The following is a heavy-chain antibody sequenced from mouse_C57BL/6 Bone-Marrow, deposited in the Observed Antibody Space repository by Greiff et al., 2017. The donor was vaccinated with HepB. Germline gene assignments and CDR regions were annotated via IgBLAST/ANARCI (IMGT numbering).Heavy chain of an antibody. CDR3: ASEGGMGYDYDVDYAMDY. D-gene: IGHD2-4*01. V-gene: IGHV14-3*01. J-gene: IGHJ4*01. CDR1: GFNIKNTY. Sequence: EVKLVESVAELVRPGASVKLSCTASGFNIKNTYMHWVKQRPEQGLEWIGRIDPANGNTKYAPKFQGKATITADTSSNTAYLQLSSLTSEDTAIYYCASEGGMGYDYDVDYAMDYWGQGTSVTVSS. CDR2: IDPANGNT.